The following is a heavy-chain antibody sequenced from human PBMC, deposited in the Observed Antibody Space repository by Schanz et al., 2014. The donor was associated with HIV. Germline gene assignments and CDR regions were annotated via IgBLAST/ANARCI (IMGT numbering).Heavy chain of an antibody. Sequence: VQLVESGGGLVQPGGSLRLSCTTSGFIFSDHFMNWVRRAPGKGLEWISAVRHDGGATYYAGSVKDRFTISRDNAKNTLYVQIRSLRNEDTAVYYCVKGERIGYRIEVTGPTFDYWGQGTLVTVSS. CDR1: GFIFSDHF. V-gene: IGHV3-66*02. D-gene: IGHD3-22*01. J-gene: IGHJ4*02. CDR2: VRHDGGAT. CDR3: VKGERIGYRIEVTGPTFDY.